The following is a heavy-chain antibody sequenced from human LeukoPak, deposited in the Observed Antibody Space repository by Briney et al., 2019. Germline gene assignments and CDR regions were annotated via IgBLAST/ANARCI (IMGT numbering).Heavy chain of an antibody. V-gene: IGHV3-48*04. Sequence: GGSLRLSCAASGFTFSSYSMNWVRQAPGKGLEGVSYISSSSSTIYYADSVKGRFTISRGNAKNSLYLQMNSLRAEATAVYYCARVGYDCSGGSCYSGYFDYWGQGTLVTVSS. CDR2: ISSSSSTI. J-gene: IGHJ4*02. D-gene: IGHD2-15*01. CDR3: ARVGYDCSGGSCYSGYFDY. CDR1: GFTFSSYS.